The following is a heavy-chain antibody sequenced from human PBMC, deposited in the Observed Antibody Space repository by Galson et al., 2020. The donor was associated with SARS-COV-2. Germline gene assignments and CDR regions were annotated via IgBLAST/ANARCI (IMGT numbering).Heavy chain of an antibody. Sequence: SETLSLTCTVSGGSISSSLYFCGWIRQPPGKALQWIGTTYDSGSTYYDPSHKSRLTLSVDTTKTQFTLKLSSVTAADSAVYYCARHGRGELLFPFDYWGQGIVVTVSS. CDR1: GGSISSSLYF. J-gene: IGHJ4*02. V-gene: IGHV4-39*01. D-gene: IGHD1-26*01. CDR3: ARHGRGELLFPFDY. CDR2: TYDSGST.